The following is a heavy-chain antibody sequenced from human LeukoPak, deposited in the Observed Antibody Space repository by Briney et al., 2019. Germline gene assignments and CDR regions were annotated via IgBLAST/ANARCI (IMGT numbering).Heavy chain of an antibody. CDR2: ISSSSSTI. CDR1: GFTFGSYS. V-gene: IGHV3-48*01. J-gene: IGHJ4*02. D-gene: IGHD2-2*02. CDR3: ARDGLFVVVPAAIVDY. Sequence: GGSLRLSCAASGFTFGSYSMNWVRQAPGKGLEWVSYISSSSSTIYYADSVKGRFTITRDDAKNSLYLQMNSLRAEDTAVYYCARDGLFVVVPAAIVDYWGQGTLVTVSS.